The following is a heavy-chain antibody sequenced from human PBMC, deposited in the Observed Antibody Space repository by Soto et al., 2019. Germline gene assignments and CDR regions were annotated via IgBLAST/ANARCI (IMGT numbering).Heavy chain of an antibody. D-gene: IGHD2-2*01. CDR3: ARGRDIVVVPAAILDY. CDR2: IWYDGSNK. CDR1: GFTFSSYG. Sequence: QVQLVESGGGVVQPGRSLRLSCAASGFTFSSYGMHWVRQAPGKGLEWVAVIWYDGSNKYYADSVKGRFTISRDNSKNTLYLQMNSLRAEDTAVFYCARGRDIVVVPAAILDYWGQGTLGTVSS. J-gene: IGHJ4*02. V-gene: IGHV3-33*01.